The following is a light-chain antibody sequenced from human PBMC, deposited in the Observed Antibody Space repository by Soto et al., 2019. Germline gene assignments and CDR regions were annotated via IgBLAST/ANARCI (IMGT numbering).Light chain of an antibody. CDR3: AEWDDSLNEYV. Sequence: QSVLAQAPSVSGTPGQRVTITCSGSSSNIGRNSVNWYQHLPGTAPKLLTHGNNHRPSGVPDRFSGSKSGTSASLAISGLQPEDEADYCRAEWDDSLNEYVFGDGTKVTVL. CDR1: SSNIGRNS. V-gene: IGLV1-44*01. J-gene: IGLJ1*01. CDR2: GNN.